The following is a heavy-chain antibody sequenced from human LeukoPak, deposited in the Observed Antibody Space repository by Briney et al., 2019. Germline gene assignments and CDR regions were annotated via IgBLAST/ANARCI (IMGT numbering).Heavy chain of an antibody. V-gene: IGHV4-4*02. J-gene: IGHJ4*02. D-gene: IGHD3-10*01. Sequence: ETLXXTCAVSGGSISSSNWWSWVRPPPGKGLEWIGEIYHSGSTNYNPSLKSRVTISVDKSKNQFSLKLSSVTAADTAVYYCARVYYYGSGSYYKDYWGQGTLVTVSS. CDR3: ARVYYYGSGSYYKDY. CDR1: GGSISSSNW. CDR2: IYHSGST.